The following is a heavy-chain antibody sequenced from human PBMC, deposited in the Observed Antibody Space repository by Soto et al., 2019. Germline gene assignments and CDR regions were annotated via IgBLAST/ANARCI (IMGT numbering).Heavy chain of an antibody. CDR1: GFTVTNKY. CDR3: ASVEYGDYGWYFDL. Sequence: EVQLVESGGGLIQPGGSLRLSCAASGFTVTNKYMTWVRQAPGKGLEWVSVIYSGGSTSYADSVKGRFTISRDNSKDILYLQMNSLRAEDTAVYYCASVEYGDYGWYFDLWGRGTLVTVSS. J-gene: IGHJ2*01. V-gene: IGHV3-53*01. D-gene: IGHD4-17*01. CDR2: IYSGGST.